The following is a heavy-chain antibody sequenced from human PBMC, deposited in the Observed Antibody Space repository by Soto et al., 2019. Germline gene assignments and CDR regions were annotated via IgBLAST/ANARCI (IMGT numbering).Heavy chain of an antibody. V-gene: IGHV3-7*05. CDR3: ARGGIQLWEGGRSNWFDP. CDR2: IKQDGSEK. CDR1: GFTFSSYW. D-gene: IGHD5-18*01. J-gene: IGHJ5*02. Sequence: EVQLVESGGGLVQPGGSLRLSCAASGFTFSSYWMSWVRQAPGKGLEWVANIKQDGSEKYYVDSVKGRFTISRDNAKNSLYLKMNSLRAGDTAVYYCARGGIQLWEGGRSNWFDPWGQGTLVTVSS.